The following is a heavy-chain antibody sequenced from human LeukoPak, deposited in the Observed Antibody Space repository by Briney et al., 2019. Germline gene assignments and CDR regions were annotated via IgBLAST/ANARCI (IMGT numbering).Heavy chain of an antibody. D-gene: IGHD3-10*01. V-gene: IGHV4-30-4*07. Sequence: SETLSLTCAVSGGSISSGGYSWSWIRQPPGKGLEWIGYIYYSGSTYYNPSLKSRVTISVDTSKNQFSLKLSSVTAADTAVYYCARAPMVRGVIRGFDYWGQGTLVTVSS. CDR1: GGSISSGGYS. CDR2: IYYSGST. J-gene: IGHJ4*02. CDR3: ARAPMVRGVIRGFDY.